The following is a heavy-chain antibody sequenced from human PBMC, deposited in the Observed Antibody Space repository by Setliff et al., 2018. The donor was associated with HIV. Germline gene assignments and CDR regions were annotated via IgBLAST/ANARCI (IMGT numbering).Heavy chain of an antibody. CDR3: ARARTDYYDRRRRSHYYIDV. D-gene: IGHD3-22*01. J-gene: IGHJ6*03. Sequence: ASVKVSCKPSGYTFTNYDINWVRQAAGQGLEWMGWMNPDSRNTGYAQRFEGSVTMTWDTSISTAYMELNNVKFEDTAIYYCARARTDYYDRRRRSHYYIDVWARGATVTGS. CDR1: GYTFTNYD. V-gene: IGHV1-8*02. CDR2: MNPDSRNT.